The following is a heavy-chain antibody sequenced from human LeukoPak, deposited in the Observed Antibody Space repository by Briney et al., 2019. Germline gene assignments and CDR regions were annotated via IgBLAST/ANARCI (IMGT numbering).Heavy chain of an antibody. CDR3: AEDIVPWGLRPNNSDY. D-gene: IGHD2-21*01. J-gene: IGHJ4*02. V-gene: IGHV1-2*02. CDR1: GYTFTGYY. Sequence: GASVKVSCKASGYTFTGYYMHWVRQAPGQGLEWMGWINPNSGGTNYAQKFQGRVTMTRDTSISTAYMELSRLRSDDTAVYYCAEDIVPWGLRPNNSDYWGQGTLVTVSS. CDR2: INPNSGGT.